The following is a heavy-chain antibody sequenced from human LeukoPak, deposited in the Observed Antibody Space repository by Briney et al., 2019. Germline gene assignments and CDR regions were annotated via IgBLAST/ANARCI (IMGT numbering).Heavy chain of an antibody. Sequence: PSQTLSLTCAVSGGSISSGGYSWSWIRQPPGKGLEWIGYIYHSGSTYYNPSLKSRVTISVDRSKNQFSLKLSSVTAADTAVYYCARGRPRWLQLDWRVDYWGQGTLVTVSS. J-gene: IGHJ4*02. CDR1: GGSISSGGYS. CDR2: IYHSGST. V-gene: IGHV4-30-2*01. CDR3: ARGRPRWLQLDWRVDY. D-gene: IGHD5-24*01.